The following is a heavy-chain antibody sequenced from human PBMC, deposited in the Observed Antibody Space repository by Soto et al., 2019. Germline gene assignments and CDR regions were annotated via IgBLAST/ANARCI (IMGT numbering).Heavy chain of an antibody. CDR3: ARDLSDYVGLCFSTGYYGMDV. J-gene: IGHJ6*02. CDR2: ISYDGSNK. Sequence: QVQLVESGGGVVQPGRSLRLSCAASGFTFSSYAMHWVRQAPGKGLEWVAVISYDGSNKYYADSVKGRFTISRDNSKNTLYLQMNSLRAEDTAVYYCARDLSDYVGLCFSTGYYGMDVWGQGPTVTVSS. CDR1: GFTFSSYA. V-gene: IGHV3-30-3*01. D-gene: IGHD5-12*01.